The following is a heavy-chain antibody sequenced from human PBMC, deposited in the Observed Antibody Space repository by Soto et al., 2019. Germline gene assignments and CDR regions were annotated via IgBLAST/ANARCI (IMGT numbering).Heavy chain of an antibody. Sequence: QTLSLTCAITGYSVASNSAGWSWVRQSPSRGLEWLGRTYYRSKWYYEYAVSVRGRITINPDTSKNQYSLQLSSVTPEDTAVYFCARGEQYSGRIFDYWGQGTLVTVSS. CDR3: ARGEQYSGRIFDY. J-gene: IGHJ4*01. D-gene: IGHD1-26*01. CDR2: TYYRSKWYY. V-gene: IGHV6-1*01. CDR1: GYSVASNSAG.